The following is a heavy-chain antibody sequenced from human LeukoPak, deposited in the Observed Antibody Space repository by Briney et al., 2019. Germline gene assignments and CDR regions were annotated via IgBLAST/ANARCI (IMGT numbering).Heavy chain of an antibody. J-gene: IGHJ4*02. D-gene: IGHD3-22*01. V-gene: IGHV1-69*13. CDR1: GGTFSSYA. Sequence: EASVKVSCKASGGTFSSYAISWVRQAPGQGLEWMGGVIPIFGTANYAQKSQGRVTITADESTSTAYMELSSLRSEDTAVYYCASHYYDSSGYYYGFDYWGQGTLVTVSS. CDR2: VIPIFGTA. CDR3: ASHYYDSSGYYYGFDY.